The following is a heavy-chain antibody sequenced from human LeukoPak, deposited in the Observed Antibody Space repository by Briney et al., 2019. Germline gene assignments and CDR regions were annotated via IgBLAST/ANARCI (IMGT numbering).Heavy chain of an antibody. Sequence: GGSLRLSCEASGFTFGSHAMYWVRQAPGKGLEWVVGIFGSGGSPHYADPVKGRFTISRDNSRNTVYLQINSLRAEDTAVNYCGKTTVGYSSGQKPAWPVDYWGQGTLVTVSS. D-gene: IGHD5-18*01. CDR3: GKTTVGYSSGQKPAWPVDY. J-gene: IGHJ4*02. V-gene: IGHV3-23*01. CDR1: GFTFGSHA. CDR2: IFGSGGSP.